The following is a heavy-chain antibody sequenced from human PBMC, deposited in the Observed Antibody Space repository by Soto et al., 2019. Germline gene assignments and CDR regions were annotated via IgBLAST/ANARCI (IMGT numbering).Heavy chain of an antibody. CDR3: ARDAGVAAAGVDAFDI. CDR2: IYYSGST. Sequence: SETLSLTCTVSGGSISTYHWTWIRQPPGRGLEWIGYIYYSGSTNYNPSLKSRVTISVDTSKNQISLKVRSVTAADTAVYYCARDAGVAAAGVDAFDIWGQGTMVTVSS. J-gene: IGHJ3*02. V-gene: IGHV4-59*01. D-gene: IGHD6-13*01. CDR1: GGSISTYH.